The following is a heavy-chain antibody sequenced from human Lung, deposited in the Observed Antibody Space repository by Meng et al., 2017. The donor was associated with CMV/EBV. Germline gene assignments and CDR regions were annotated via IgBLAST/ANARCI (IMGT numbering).Heavy chain of an antibody. V-gene: IGHV4-39*06. Sequence: SETLSLXCTVSGGSISSSSYYWGWLRQPPGKGLEWIGSSYYSGSTYYNPSLKSRVTISVETSKKHSPVKLSSVLAADTAVYYCAKENYDSSGDDAFDFWGQGTMVTVSS. CDR2: SYYSGST. J-gene: IGHJ3*01. CDR1: GGSISSSSYY. D-gene: IGHD3-22*01. CDR3: AKENYDSSGDDAFDF.